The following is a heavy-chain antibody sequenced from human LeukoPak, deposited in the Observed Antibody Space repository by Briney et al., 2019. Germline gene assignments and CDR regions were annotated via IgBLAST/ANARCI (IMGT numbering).Heavy chain of an antibody. CDR3: ARDQTNNWFDP. CDR2: IYQSGST. CDR1: GGSISSNDW. J-gene: IGHJ5*02. D-gene: IGHD4-11*01. Sequence: PSETLSLTCTVSGGSISSNDWWSWVRQPPGKGLEWIGEIYQSGSTNYNPSLKCRVTTSVDKSKNQFSLKLTSVTAADTAVYYCARDQTNNWFDPWGQGTLVTVSS. V-gene: IGHV4-4*02.